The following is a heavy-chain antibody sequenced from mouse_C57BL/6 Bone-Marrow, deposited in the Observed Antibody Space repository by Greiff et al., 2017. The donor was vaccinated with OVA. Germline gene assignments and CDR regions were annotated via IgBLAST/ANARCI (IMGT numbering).Heavy chain of an antibody. CDR2: ILPSIGRT. CDR1: DSEVFPIAY. D-gene: IGHD2-3*01. J-gene: IGHJ1*03. Sequence: VQLQQSGSELRSPGSSVKLSCKDFDSEVFPIAYMSWVRQKPGHGFEWIGGILPSIGRTIYGEKFEDKATLDADTLSNTAYLELNSLTSEDSAIYYCARGGRLLWYFDVWGTGTTVTVSS. V-gene: IGHV15-2*01. CDR3: ARGGRLLWYFDV.